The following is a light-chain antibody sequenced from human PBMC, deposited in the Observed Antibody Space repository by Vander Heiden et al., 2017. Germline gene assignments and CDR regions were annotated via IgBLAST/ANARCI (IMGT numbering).Light chain of an antibody. CDR1: SGSIDSNY. J-gene: IGLJ2*01. V-gene: IGLV6-57*03. Sequence: NFVLTQPHSVSWSPRKTVLISCTRGSGSIDSNYVQWYQQRPGSAPTIVIYEDNQRPSGVPDRFSGSIDTSSNPAFLTVSGLKTEDEADYYCQSYDSTVVFGGGTRLTVL. CDR2: EDN. CDR3: QSYDSTVV.